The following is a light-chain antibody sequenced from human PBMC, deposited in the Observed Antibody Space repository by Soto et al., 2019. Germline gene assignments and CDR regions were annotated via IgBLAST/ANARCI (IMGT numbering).Light chain of an antibody. J-gene: IGLJ1*01. CDR1: SSDVGDYNY. Sequence: QSALTQPASVSGSPGQSITISCTGTSSDVGDYNYVSWYQQHPGKAPKVMIYEVSHRPSGVSNRFSGSKSGNTASLTISGLQAEDEADYYCCSYRGSSLYVFGTGTQLTVL. CDR2: EVS. V-gene: IGLV2-14*01. CDR3: CSYRGSSLYV.